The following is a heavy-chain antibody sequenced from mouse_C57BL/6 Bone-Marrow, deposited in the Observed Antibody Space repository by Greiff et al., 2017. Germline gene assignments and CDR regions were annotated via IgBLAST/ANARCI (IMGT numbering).Heavy chain of an antibody. J-gene: IGHJ2*01. D-gene: IGHD1-1*01. Sequence: QVQLQQPGAELVRPGSSVKLSCKASGYTFTSYWMHWVKQRPIQGLEWIGNIDPSDSETHYNQKFKDKATLTVDKSSSTAYMQLSSLTSEDSAVYYCARSPFITTVVGYYFDYWGQGTTLTVSS. CDR1: GYTFTSYW. CDR2: IDPSDSET. V-gene: IGHV1-52*01. CDR3: ARSPFITTVVGYYFDY.